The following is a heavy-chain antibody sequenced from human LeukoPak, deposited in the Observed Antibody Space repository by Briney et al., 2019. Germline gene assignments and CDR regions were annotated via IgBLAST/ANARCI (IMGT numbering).Heavy chain of an antibody. V-gene: IGHV3-33*08. J-gene: IGHJ3*02. CDR3: ARESGDSDGPDDPFDI. CDR2: IWYDGSNR. CDR1: GFTFSSYC. D-gene: IGHD4-17*01. Sequence: PGRSLRLSCAASGFTFSSYCMHWVRQAPGKGLEWVAVIWYDGSNRYYADSVKGRFTISRDNSKNTLYLQMNSLRDEDTAGYYCARESGDSDGPDDPFDIWGQGTMVTVSS.